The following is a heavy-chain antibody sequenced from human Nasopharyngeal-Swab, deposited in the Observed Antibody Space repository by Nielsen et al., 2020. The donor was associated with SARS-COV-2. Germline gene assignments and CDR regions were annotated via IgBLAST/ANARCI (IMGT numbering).Heavy chain of an antibody. CDR2: TGDKDHNYAT. CDR1: GFIFSASA. Sequence: GESLKISCAASGFIFSASAIHWVRQASAKGLEWANRTGDKDHNYATTYGASVQGRFTISRDDSKNTAFLQMDSLKTEDTALYYCTTDFYFDYWGQGTLVTVSS. V-gene: IGHV3-73*01. J-gene: IGHJ4*02. CDR3: TTDFYFDY.